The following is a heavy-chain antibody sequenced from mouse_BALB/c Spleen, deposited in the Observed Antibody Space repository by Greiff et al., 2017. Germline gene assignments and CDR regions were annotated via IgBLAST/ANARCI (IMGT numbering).Heavy chain of an antibody. CDR3: ARRGGKAAWFAY. CDR2: IYPGDGDT. D-gene: IGHD1-3*01. Sequence: QVQLQQSGAELARPGASVKLSCKASGYTFTSYWMQWVKQRPGQGLEWIGAIYPGDGDTRYTQKFKGKATLTADKSSSTAYMQLSSLASEDSAVYYCARRGGKAAWFAYWGQGTLVTVSA. CDR1: GYTFTSYW. J-gene: IGHJ3*01. V-gene: IGHV1-87*01.